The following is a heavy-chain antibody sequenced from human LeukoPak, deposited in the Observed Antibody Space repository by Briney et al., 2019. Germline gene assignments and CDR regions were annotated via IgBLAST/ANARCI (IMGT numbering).Heavy chain of an antibody. CDR1: GFTFSNYA. CDR3: ARGGIITSYAFEI. CDR2: ISSIGVST. V-gene: IGHV3-23*01. Sequence: GGSLRLSCAASGFTFSNYAMSWVRQAPGKGLEWVSAISSIGVSTYYADSVKGRFTISRDNSKNTLYLQMNSLRAEDTAVYYCARGGIITSYAFEIWGQGAMVTVSS. J-gene: IGHJ3*02. D-gene: IGHD3-10*01.